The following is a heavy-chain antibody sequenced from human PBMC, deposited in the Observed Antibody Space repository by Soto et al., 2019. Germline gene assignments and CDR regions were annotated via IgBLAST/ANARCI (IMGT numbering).Heavy chain of an antibody. V-gene: IGHV4-34*01. CDR2: INHSGST. CDR1: GGSFSGYY. CDR3: ARGADDLRDY. J-gene: IGHJ4*02. Sequence: QVQLQQWGAGLLKPSETLSLTCAVYGGSFSGYYWSWIRQLPGKGLEWSGEINHSGSTNYNPSLKSRVTIAEDTSKNQFAQKRSAVTAADTAVYYCARGADDLRDYWGQGTLVTVAS. D-gene: IGHD1-1*01.